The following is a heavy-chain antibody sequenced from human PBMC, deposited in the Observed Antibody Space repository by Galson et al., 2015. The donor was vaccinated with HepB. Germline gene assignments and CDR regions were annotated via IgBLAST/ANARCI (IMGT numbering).Heavy chain of an antibody. Sequence: CAISGDSVSTNIVAWNWIRQSPSRGLEWLGRTYYRSKWYNDYAVSVQSRITINPDTSSNQFSLQLNSVTPADTGVYYCTRVRHLARGMDVWGQGTTVTVSS. CDR3: TRVRHLARGMDV. J-gene: IGHJ6*02. V-gene: IGHV6-1*01. CDR1: GDSVSTNIVA. CDR2: TYYRSKWYN. D-gene: IGHD5-12*01.